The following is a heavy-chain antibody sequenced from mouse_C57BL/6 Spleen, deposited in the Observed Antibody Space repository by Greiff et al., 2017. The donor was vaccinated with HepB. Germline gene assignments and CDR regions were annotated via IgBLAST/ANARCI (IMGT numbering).Heavy chain of an antibody. V-gene: IGHV1-42*01. D-gene: IGHD2-3*01. J-gene: IGHJ1*03. CDR1: GYSFTGYY. CDR2: INPSTGGT. Sequence: EVKLQESGPELVKPGASVKISCKASGYSFTGYYMNWVKQSPEKSLEWIGEINPSTGGTTYNQKFKAKATLTVDKSSSTAYMQLKSLTSEDSAVYYCARGGGDGYGYFDVWGTGTTVTVSS. CDR3: ARGGGDGYGYFDV.